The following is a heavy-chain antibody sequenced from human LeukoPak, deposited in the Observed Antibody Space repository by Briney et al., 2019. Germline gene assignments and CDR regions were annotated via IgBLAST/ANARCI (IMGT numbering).Heavy chain of an antibody. J-gene: IGHJ4*02. CDR1: GFAFSSYD. CDR3: ARGVRIAVADY. CDR2: ISDRSTYI. Sequence: PGGSLRLSCAASGFAFSSYDMNWVRQAPGKGLEWVSSISDRSTYIYYADSLKGRFTISRDNAKNSLYLQINSLRAEDTAVYYCARGVRIAVADYWGQGTLVTVSS. V-gene: IGHV3-21*01. D-gene: IGHD6-13*01.